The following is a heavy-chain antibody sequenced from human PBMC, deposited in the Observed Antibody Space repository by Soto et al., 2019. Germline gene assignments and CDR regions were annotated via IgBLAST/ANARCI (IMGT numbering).Heavy chain of an antibody. J-gene: IGHJ4*02. CDR3: ARRKSAAGTEYCFDL. V-gene: IGHV5-51*01. Sequence: PGESLKISCRGSGYTFPDYYIAWVRQMPGKGLEWMGLIYPGGSDIRYSPSFQGQVTISADKSIDAAYLQWNSLKASDSAMYYCARRKSAAGTEYCFDLWGQGTLVTVSS. CDR1: GYTFPDYY. CDR2: IYPGGSDI. D-gene: IGHD6-19*01.